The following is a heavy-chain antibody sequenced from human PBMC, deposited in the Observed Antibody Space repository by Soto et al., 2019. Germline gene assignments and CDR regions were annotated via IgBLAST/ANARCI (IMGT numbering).Heavy chain of an antibody. Sequence: QVQLVESGGGVVQPGRSLRLSCAASGFTFISYAMHWVRQAPGKGLVWVAVISFDGSTEYYADSVKGRFTISRDNSKNTVYLQMNSLRSEDTAVYYCARARHGSGSYTHFYYGLAVWGQGTTVTVSS. V-gene: IGHV3-30-3*01. J-gene: IGHJ6*02. CDR3: ARARHGSGSYTHFYYGLAV. CDR1: GFTFISYA. D-gene: IGHD3-10*01. CDR2: ISFDGSTE.